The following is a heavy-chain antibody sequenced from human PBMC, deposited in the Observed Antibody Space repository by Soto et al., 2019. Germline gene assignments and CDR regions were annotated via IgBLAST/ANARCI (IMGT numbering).Heavy chain of an antibody. CDR3: SSSAMVRGVIMKFWFDP. CDR1: GGTFSSYA. Sequence: QVQLVQSGAEVKKPGSSVKVSCKASGGTFSSYAISWVRQAPGQGLEWMGGIIPIFGTANYAQKFQGRVRVTADESTSTAYVELSSLRSDDTAVYYCSSSAMVRGVIMKFWFDPWGKGTLVTVSS. CDR2: IIPIFGTA. V-gene: IGHV1-69*12. J-gene: IGHJ5*02. D-gene: IGHD3-10*01.